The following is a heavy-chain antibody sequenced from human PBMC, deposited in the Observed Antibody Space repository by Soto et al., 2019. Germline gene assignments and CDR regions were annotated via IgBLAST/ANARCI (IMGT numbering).Heavy chain of an antibody. Sequence: SQTLSLSCAISRVSVSVDSAGWNWFRQSPSRGLEWLGRTFYLSKWNHDYATSVQSRISIEVDTSKNQFSLQLNAVTSEDTAVYYCVRGWLRAGMDVWGQGTMVTVSS. CDR2: TFYLSKWNH. J-gene: IGHJ6*02. CDR3: VRGWLRAGMDV. CDR1: RVSVSVDSAG. V-gene: IGHV6-1*01. D-gene: IGHD5-12*01.